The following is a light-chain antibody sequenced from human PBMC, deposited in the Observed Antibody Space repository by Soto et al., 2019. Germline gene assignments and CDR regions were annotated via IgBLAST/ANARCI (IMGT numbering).Light chain of an antibody. J-gene: IGLJ2*01. CDR2: GNN. V-gene: IGLV1-44*01. CDR3: AAWDDRLNGLV. CDR1: SFNIGSNT. Sequence: QSEVSQPPSASGIPGQRVTISCSGSSFNIGSNTVNWYQHLPGTAPKVLIYGNNQRPSGVPDRFSGSKSGTSASLAISGLQSEDEADYYCAAWDDRLNGLVFGGGTQLTVL.